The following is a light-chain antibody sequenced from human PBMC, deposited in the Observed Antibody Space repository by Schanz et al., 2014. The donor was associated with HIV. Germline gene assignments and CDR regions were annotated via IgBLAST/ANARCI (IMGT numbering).Light chain of an antibody. CDR3: AAWDDGLNGWV. CDR2: DVT. Sequence: QSALTQPRSVSGSPGQSVTISCTGTSSDVGGFKYVSWYQQHPGKAPKLIVYDVTKRPSGVPDRFSGSGSGSSASLAISGLQSDDEGDYYCAAWDDGLNGWVFGGGTKLTVL. J-gene: IGLJ3*02. CDR1: SSDVGGFKY. V-gene: IGLV2-11*01.